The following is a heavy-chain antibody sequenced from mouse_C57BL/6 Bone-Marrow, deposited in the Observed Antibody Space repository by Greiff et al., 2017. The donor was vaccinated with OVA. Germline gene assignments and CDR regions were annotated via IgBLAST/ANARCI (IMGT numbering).Heavy chain of an antibody. CDR2: ISNGGGST. V-gene: IGHV5-12*01. J-gene: IGHJ4*01. CDR1: GFTFSDFY. CDR3: ARLDPMDY. Sequence: EVKVEESGGGLVQPGGSLKLSCAASGFTFSDFYMYWIRQTPEKRLEWVAHISNGGGSTYYPDTVKGRFTISRDNAKNTLYLQMSRLKSEDTAMYYCARLDPMDYWGQGTSVTVSS.